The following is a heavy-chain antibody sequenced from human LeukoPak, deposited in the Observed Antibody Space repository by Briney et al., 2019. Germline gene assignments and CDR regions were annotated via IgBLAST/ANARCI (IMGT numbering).Heavy chain of an antibody. CDR3: ARDPVAGRVSMDY. Sequence: SETLSLTCTVSGGSISSGGYYWSWIRQPPGKGLEWIGYIYHSGSTYYNPSLKSRVTTSVDRSKNQFSLRLSSVTAADTAVYYCARDPVAGRVSMDYWGQGTLVTVSS. J-gene: IGHJ4*02. D-gene: IGHD6-19*01. V-gene: IGHV4-30-2*01. CDR2: IYHSGST. CDR1: GGSISSGGYY.